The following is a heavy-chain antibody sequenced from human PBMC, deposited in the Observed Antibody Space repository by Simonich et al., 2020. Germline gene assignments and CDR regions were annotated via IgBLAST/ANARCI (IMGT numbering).Heavy chain of an antibody. Sequence: QVQLQQWGAGLLKPSETLSLTCAVYGGSFSGYYWGWIRQPPGNGLEWIGEINHSGSTNYNPSLKRRVPISVDTSKNQFSLKLSSVTAADTAVYYCARHLQLGPFDYWGQGTLVTVSS. J-gene: IGHJ4*02. CDR2: INHSGST. V-gene: IGHV4-34*01. CDR1: GGSFSGYY. D-gene: IGHD1-1*01. CDR3: ARHLQLGPFDY.